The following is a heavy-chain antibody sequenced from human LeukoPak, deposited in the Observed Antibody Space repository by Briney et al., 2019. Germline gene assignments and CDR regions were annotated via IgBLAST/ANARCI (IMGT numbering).Heavy chain of an antibody. CDR1: GYTFTSYD. V-gene: IGHV1-8*01. J-gene: IGHJ5*02. D-gene: IGHD2-15*01. CDR2: MDPNSGNT. CDR3: ARYAVVAAMNRFDP. Sequence: GASVKVSCKASGYTFTSYDINWVRQATGQGLEWVGWMDPNSGNTGYAQKFQGRVTMTRDTSISTAYMELSSLRSEDTAVYYCARYAVVAAMNRFDPWGQGTLVIVSS.